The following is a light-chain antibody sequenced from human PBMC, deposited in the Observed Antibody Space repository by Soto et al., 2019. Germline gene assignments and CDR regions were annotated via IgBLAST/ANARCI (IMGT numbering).Light chain of an antibody. CDR2: EVT. J-gene: IGLJ1*01. CDR3: SSYRRDNTQL. Sequence: QSVLTQPASVSGSPGQSIRISCTGSRGDVGGYGLVSWYQQYPGKGPTLIIYEVTNRPSGVPARFSGSKSGDTASLIISGLQAEDEADYYCSSYRRDNTQLFGTGTKVTVL. CDR1: RGDVGGYGL. V-gene: IGLV2-14*01.